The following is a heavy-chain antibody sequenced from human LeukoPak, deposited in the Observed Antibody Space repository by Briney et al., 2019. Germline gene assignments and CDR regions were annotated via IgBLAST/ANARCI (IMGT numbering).Heavy chain of an antibody. D-gene: IGHD6-19*01. J-gene: IGHJ2*01. CDR3: ARHGWHAWYFDL. CDR2: INQRRNT. V-gene: IGHV4-34*01. CDR1: GESFSGYS. Sequence: SETLSLTCVVYGESFSGYSWSWIRQPPGKGLEWIGEINQRRNTNYNPSLKSRVTISIDTSKNLFSLKLSSATVADTAVYYCARHGWHAWYFDLWGRGTLVTVSS.